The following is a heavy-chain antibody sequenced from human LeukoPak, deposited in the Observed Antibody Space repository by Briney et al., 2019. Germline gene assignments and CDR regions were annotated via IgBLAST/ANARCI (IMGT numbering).Heavy chain of an antibody. Sequence: GGSLRLYCAASRFSFSTYWMSWVRQAPGKGLEWVSAISGSGGSTYYADSVKGRFTISRDNSKNTLYLQMNSLRAEDTAVYYCAKSYYYDSSGYYPWDGAFDIWGQGTMVTVSS. CDR3: AKSYYYDSSGYYPWDGAFDI. J-gene: IGHJ3*02. CDR2: ISGSGGST. CDR1: RFSFSTYW. V-gene: IGHV3-23*01. D-gene: IGHD3-22*01.